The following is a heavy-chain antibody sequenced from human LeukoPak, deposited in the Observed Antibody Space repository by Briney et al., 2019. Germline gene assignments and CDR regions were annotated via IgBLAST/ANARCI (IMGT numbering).Heavy chain of an antibody. CDR2: ISAGGGSS. J-gene: IGHJ3*02. D-gene: IGHD3-10*01. Sequence: GGSLRLSCAPSGFTFINYAMSWVRQAPGKGLEWVSPISAGGGSSYYADSVKGRFTISRDNPKNTLYLQMNSLRAEDTAVYYCARALLPTSGAFDIWGQGTMVTVSS. CDR1: GFTFINYA. CDR3: ARALLPTSGAFDI. V-gene: IGHV3-23*01.